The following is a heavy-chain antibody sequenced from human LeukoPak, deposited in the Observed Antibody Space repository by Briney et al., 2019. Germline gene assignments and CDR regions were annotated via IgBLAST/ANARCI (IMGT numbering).Heavy chain of an antibody. Sequence: GGSLRLSCAASGFTFSNAWMSWGRQAPGKGLEWVGRIKSKTDGGTTDYAAPVKGRFTISRDDSKNTLYLQMNSLETEDTAVYYCTTDGGSSGYYYGDYWGQGTLVTVSS. CDR1: GFTFSNAW. D-gene: IGHD3-22*01. V-gene: IGHV3-15*01. CDR3: TTDGGSSGYYYGDY. CDR2: IKSKTDGGTT. J-gene: IGHJ4*02.